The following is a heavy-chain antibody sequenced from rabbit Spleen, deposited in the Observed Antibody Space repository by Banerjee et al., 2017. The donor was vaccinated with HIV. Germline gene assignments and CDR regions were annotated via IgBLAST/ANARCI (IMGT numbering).Heavy chain of an antibody. CDR1: GFSFSNKAV. CDR2: INAVTGRA. J-gene: IGHJ6*01. D-gene: IGHD4-1*01. CDR3: ARDWEGVFGWIFGW. Sequence: QEQLVESGGGLVKPGASLTLTCKASGFSFSNKAVMCWVRQAPGKGLEWIACINAVTGRAVSASWAKGRITSPKPSSTPVTLKMTVLTPADPPTYFCARDWEGVFGWIFGWGAPGPLVTVS. V-gene: IGHV1S45*01.